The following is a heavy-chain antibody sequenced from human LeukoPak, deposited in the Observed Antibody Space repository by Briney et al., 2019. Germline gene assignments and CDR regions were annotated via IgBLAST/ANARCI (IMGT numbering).Heavy chain of an antibody. Sequence: ASVKVSCKASGYTFTSYYMHWVRQAPGQGLEWMGIINPSGGSTSYAQKFQGRVTMTRDTSTSTVYMELSSLRSEDTAVYYCARESPVHSSSWYRSYYYGMDVWGQGTRSPSP. J-gene: IGHJ6*02. CDR3: ARESPVHSSSWYRSYYYGMDV. D-gene: IGHD6-13*01. CDR2: INPSGGST. V-gene: IGHV1-46*01. CDR1: GYTFTSYY.